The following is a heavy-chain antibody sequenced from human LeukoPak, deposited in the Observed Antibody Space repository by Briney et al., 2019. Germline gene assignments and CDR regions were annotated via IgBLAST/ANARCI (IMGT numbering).Heavy chain of an antibody. V-gene: IGHV3-66*01. CDR3: ARGGGNYHPEDY. CDR2: IYSGGST. CDR1: GFTFSSYA. J-gene: IGHJ4*02. D-gene: IGHD1-26*01. Sequence: GGSLRLSWAASGFTFSSYAMSWVRQPPGKGPEWVSVIYSGGSTYYADSVKGRFTISRDISKNTLYLQMNSLRGEDTAVYYCARGGGNYHPEDYWGQGTLVTVSS.